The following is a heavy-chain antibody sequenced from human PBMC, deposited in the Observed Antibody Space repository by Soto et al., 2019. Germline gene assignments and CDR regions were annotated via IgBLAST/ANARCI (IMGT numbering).Heavy chain of an antibody. J-gene: IGHJ5*02. CDR2: IYYSGST. D-gene: IGHD4-17*01. CDR1: GGSISSYY. CDR3: AREDDYGGDNWFDP. V-gene: IGHV4-59*01. Sequence: SETLSLACTVSGGSISSYYWSWIRQPPGKGLEWIGYIYYSGSTNYNPSLKSRVTISVDTSKNQFSLKLSSVTAADTAVYYCAREDDYGGDNWFDPWGQGTLVTVSS.